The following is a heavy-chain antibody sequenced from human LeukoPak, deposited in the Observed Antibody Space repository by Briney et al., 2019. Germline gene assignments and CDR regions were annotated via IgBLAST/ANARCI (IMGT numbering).Heavy chain of an antibody. CDR3: ARATYYYDSSGYYPLDY. V-gene: IGHV4-61*02. Sequence: PSETLSLTCTVSGGSISSGSYYWSWIRQPAGKGLEWIGRIYTSGSTNYNPSLKSRVTISVDTSKNQFSLKLSSVTAADTAVYYCARATYYYDSSGYYPLDYWGQGTLVTVSS. CDR1: GGSISSGSYY. J-gene: IGHJ4*02. D-gene: IGHD3-22*01. CDR2: IYTSGST.